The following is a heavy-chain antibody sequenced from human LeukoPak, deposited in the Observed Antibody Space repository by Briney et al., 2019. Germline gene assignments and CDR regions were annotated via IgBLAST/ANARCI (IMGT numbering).Heavy chain of an antibody. V-gene: IGHV1-69*13. CDR1: GGTFSSYA. Sequence: SVKVSCKASGGTFSSYAISWVRQAPGQGLEWMGGIIPIFGTANYAQKFQGRVTITADESTSTAYMELSSLRSEDTAVYYCARVERLLAYCGGDCYSRSASWFDPWGQGTLVTVSS. J-gene: IGHJ5*02. D-gene: IGHD2-21*02. CDR2: IIPIFGTA. CDR3: ARVERLLAYCGGDCYSRSASWFDP.